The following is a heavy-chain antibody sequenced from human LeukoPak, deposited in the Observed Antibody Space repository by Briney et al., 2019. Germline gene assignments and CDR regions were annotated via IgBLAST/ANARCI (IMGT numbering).Heavy chain of an antibody. D-gene: IGHD6-13*01. CDR1: GGTFSSNA. CDR3: ANRGGGGIGMGILGSYDF. J-gene: IGHJ4*02. V-gene: IGHV1-69*01. Sequence: SVKVSCKAAGGTFSSNAISWVRQAPGKGLEWMGGIIPIFGTPNYAHNFQDRVTITADESTSTAYMELSALRSEDTAVYYCANRGGGGIGMGILGSYDFWGQGTLVTVSS. CDR2: IIPIFGTP.